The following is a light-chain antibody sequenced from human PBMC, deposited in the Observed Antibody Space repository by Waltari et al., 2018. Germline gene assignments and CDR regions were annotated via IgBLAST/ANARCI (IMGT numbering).Light chain of an antibody. Sequence: QSVLTQPPSASGTPGQRVTISCSGSSPNIGRSHVYSSQQLPGTAPKLLIYRNNQRPSAVPDRFSGSKSGTSASLAISGLRSEDEADYYCATWDDSLRGPVFGGGTKLTVL. CDR1: SPNIGRSH. CDR3: ATWDDSLRGPV. V-gene: IGLV1-47*01. J-gene: IGLJ2*01. CDR2: RNN.